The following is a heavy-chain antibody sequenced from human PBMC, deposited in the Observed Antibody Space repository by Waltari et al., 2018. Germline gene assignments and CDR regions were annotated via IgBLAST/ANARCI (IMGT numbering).Heavy chain of an antibody. Sequence: QVQLQQWGAGLLKPSETLSLTCAVSGGSFSGYYWSWIRQPPGKGLEWIGEINHSGSTNYNPSLKSRVTISVDTSKNQFSLKLSSVTAADTAVYYCAREGSSSQYYYYYYMDVWGKGTTVTVSS. V-gene: IGHV4-34*01. J-gene: IGHJ6*03. CDR1: GGSFSGYY. CDR2: INHSGST. CDR3: AREGSSSQYYYYYYMDV. D-gene: IGHD6-13*01.